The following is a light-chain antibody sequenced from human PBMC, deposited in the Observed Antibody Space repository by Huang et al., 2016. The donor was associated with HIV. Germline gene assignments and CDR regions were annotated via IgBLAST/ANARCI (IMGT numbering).Light chain of an antibody. V-gene: IGKV1-5*03. CDR3: QQYNRYSYT. CDR1: QSISSW. CDR2: KAS. J-gene: IGKJ2*01. Sequence: DIQMTQSPSTLSASVGDRVTITCRASQSISSWLAWYQQKPGKAPKVLIYKASSLESGGPSRFSGSGSGTEFTLTISSLQPDDFATYYCQQYNRYSYTFGQGTNLEIK.